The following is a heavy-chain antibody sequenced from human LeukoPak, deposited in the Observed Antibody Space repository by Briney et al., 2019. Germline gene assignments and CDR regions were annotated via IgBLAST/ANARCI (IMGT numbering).Heavy chain of an antibody. J-gene: IGHJ6*02. D-gene: IGHD2-2*01. Sequence: ASVKVSCKGSGYIFPDYYIYWVRQAPRQGLEWMGRIIPNSGGTNYAQKFQGRVTMTRDTSISTVYMELSRLRSDDTAVYYCARDGGYCSSGTICYSRAEYYYYGMDVWGQGTTVTVSS. CDR3: ARDGGYCSSGTICYSRAEYYYYGMDV. CDR1: GYIFPDYY. CDR2: IIPNSGGT. V-gene: IGHV1-2*06.